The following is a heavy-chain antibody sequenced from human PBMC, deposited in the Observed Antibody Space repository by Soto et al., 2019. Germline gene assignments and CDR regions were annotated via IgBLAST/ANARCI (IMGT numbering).Heavy chain of an antibody. V-gene: IGHV4-34*02. Sequence: QVQVQQWGAGLLKPSETLSLICAVYGESFSGYFWSWIRQSPGKGPEWIGGVNHGGRTNYNPSLESRVTISVDTSKKQFVLQMTSVTAADTAVYYCARGREQWLKSGPFDFWGQGSLVAVSS. CDR2: VNHGGRT. CDR3: ARGREQWLKSGPFDF. J-gene: IGHJ5*01. D-gene: IGHD6-19*01. CDR1: GESFSGYF.